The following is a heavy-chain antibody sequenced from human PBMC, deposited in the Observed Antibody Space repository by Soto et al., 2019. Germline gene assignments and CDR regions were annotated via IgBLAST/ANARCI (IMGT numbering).Heavy chain of an antibody. CDR2: IYTSGST. Sequence: SETLSLTCTVSGGSISSYYWSWIRQPAGKGLEWIGRIYTSGSTNYNPSLKSRVTMSVGTSKNQFSLKLSSVTAADTAVYYCARDWWYHDAFDIWGQGTMVTVSS. D-gene: IGHD2-15*01. CDR3: ARDWWYHDAFDI. CDR1: GGSISSYY. V-gene: IGHV4-4*07. J-gene: IGHJ3*02.